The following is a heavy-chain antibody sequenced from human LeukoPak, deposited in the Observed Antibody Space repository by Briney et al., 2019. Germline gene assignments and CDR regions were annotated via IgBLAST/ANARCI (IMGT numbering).Heavy chain of an antibody. CDR2: MSYSGDT. Sequence: KPSETLSLTCTVSGASISSVGYYWSWIRQHPGTGLEAIGYMSYSGDTYYNASLKSRLTMSLDTSKKQILLNLNSVTAADTAVYYCALKIARTGFYWGHGTLVTFSS. V-gene: IGHV4-31*03. D-gene: IGHD3-9*01. J-gene: IGHJ4*01. CDR3: ALKIARTGFY. CDR1: GASISSVGYY.